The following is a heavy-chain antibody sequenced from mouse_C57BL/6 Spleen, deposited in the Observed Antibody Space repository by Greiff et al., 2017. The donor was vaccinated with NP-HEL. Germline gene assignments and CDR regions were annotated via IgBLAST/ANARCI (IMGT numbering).Heavy chain of an antibody. D-gene: IGHD2-1*01. CDR3: AREEVYYGNYVGFAY. CDR1: GYSITSGYY. Sequence: EVKLMESGPGLVKPSQSLSLTCSVTGYSITSGYYWNWIRQFPGNKLEWMGYISYDGSNNYNPPPNNRISSTRDTSKNQFFLKLNSVTTEDTATYYCAREEVYYGNYVGFAYWGQGTLVTVSA. V-gene: IGHV3-6*01. CDR2: ISYDGSN. J-gene: IGHJ3*01.